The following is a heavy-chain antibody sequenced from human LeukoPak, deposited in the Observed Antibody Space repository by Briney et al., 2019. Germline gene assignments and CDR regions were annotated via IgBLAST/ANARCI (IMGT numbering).Heavy chain of an antibody. J-gene: IGHJ4*02. CDR2: ISAYNGNT. Sequence: VASVKVSCKASGYIFTNYGISWVRQAPGQGLEWMGWISAYNGNTNYAQKLQGRVTMTTDTSTSTAYMELRSLRSDDTAVYYCARIDQLLRGFDYWGQGTLVTVSS. D-gene: IGHD2-2*01. CDR1: GYIFTNYG. CDR3: ARIDQLLRGFDY. V-gene: IGHV1-18*01.